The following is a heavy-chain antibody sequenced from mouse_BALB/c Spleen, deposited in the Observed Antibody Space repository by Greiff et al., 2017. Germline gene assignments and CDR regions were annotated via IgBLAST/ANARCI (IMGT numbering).Heavy chain of an antibody. Sequence: EVKLVESGAELVKPGASVKLSCTASGFNIKDTYMHWVKQRPEQGLEWIGRIDPANGNTKYDPKFQGKATITADTSSNTAYLQLSSLTSEDTAVYYCARGYGNYAWFAYWGQGTLVTVSA. CDR2: IDPANGNT. V-gene: IGHV14-3*02. J-gene: IGHJ3*01. D-gene: IGHD2-1*01. CDR1: GFNIKDTY. CDR3: ARGYGNYAWFAY.